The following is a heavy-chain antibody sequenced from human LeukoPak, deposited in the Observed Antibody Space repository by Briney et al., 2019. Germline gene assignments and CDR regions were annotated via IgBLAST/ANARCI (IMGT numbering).Heavy chain of an antibody. Sequence: PPETLSLTCTVSGGSISSYYWSWIRQPPGKGLEGIGYIYYSGSTNYNPSLKSRDTIVVDTFKNQFSLKLSSVTAADTAVYYWARGARAKTTVYYYYYMDVWGKGTTVTVSS. J-gene: IGHJ6*03. CDR2: IYYSGST. CDR3: ARGARAKTTVYYYYYMDV. V-gene: IGHV4-59*01. D-gene: IGHD4-17*01. CDR1: GGSISSYY.